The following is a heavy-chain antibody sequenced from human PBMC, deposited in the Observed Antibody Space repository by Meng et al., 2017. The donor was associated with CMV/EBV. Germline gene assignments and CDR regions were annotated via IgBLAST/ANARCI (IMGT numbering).Heavy chain of an antibody. CDR2: ISAYNGNT. CDR3: ARDLEDYSRFDP. D-gene: IGHD4-11*01. CDR1: GYTFTSYG. J-gene: IGHJ5*02. V-gene: IGHV1-18*01. Sequence: ASVKVSCKASGYTFTSYGISWVRQAPGQGLEWMGWISAYNGNTNYAQKLQGRVAMTTDTSTSTAYMELRSLRSDDTAVYYCARDLEDYSRFDPWGQGTLVTVSS.